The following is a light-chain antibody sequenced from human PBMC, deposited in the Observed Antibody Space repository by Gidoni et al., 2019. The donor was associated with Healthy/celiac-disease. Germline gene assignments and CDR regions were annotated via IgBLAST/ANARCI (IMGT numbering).Light chain of an antibody. Sequence: SYDLTQPLSASVALGQTARITCGGNNIGSKNVHWYQQKPGQAPVLVIYRDSNRPSGIPERFSGSNSGNTATLTISRAQAGDEADYYCQVWDSSTVVFGGGTKLTVL. V-gene: IGLV3-9*01. J-gene: IGLJ2*01. CDR3: QVWDSSTVV. CDR2: RDS. CDR1: NIGSKN.